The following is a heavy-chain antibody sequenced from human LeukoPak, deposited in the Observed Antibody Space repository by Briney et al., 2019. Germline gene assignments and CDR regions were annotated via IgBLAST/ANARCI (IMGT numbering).Heavy chain of an antibody. CDR1: GFTFSSYL. CDR2: INSDGSST. D-gene: IGHD2-2*01. Sequence: QTGGSLRLSCAASGFTFSSYLMHWVRQAPGKGLVWVSRINSDGSSTSYADSVKGRFTISRDNAKNTLYLQMNSLRAEDTAVYYCARGLVVPAAMGDYYYYMDVWGKGTTVTVSS. CDR3: ARGLVVPAAMGDYYYYMDV. J-gene: IGHJ6*03. V-gene: IGHV3-74*01.